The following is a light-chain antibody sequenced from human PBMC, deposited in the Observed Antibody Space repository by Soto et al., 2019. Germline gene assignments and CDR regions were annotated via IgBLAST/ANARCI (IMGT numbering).Light chain of an antibody. CDR3: LQYNSYPYT. CDR2: AAS. V-gene: IGKV1-16*02. J-gene: IGKJ2*01. Sequence: DIQMTQSPSSLSASEGDRVTITCRGSQGINNYLAWFQQKPGKAPKSLIFAASSLLSGVPSKFSGSGSGTDFTLTISSLQPEDFATYYCLQYNSYPYTFGQGTKLEIK. CDR1: QGINNY.